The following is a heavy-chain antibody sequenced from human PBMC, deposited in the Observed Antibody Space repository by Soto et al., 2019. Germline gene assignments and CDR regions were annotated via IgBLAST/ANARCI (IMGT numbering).Heavy chain of an antibody. J-gene: IGHJ1*01. D-gene: IGHD4-17*01. CDR3: ARSYGDPTPLQH. V-gene: IGHV3-11*01. Sequence: WGSLRLSCAASGFTFSDYYMSWIRQAPGKGLEWVSYINNIGNTIYYGESVKGRFTISRDNAKNSVYLQMNSLRPEDTAVYYCARSYGDPTPLQHWGQGTLVTVSS. CDR1: GFTFSDYY. CDR2: INNIGNTI.